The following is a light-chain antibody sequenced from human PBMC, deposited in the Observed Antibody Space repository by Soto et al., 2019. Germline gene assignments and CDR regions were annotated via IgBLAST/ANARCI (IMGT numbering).Light chain of an antibody. Sequence: QSVLTQPASVSGSPGQSITISCTGTSSDVGGYNYVSWYQQHPGKAPKLMIYEVSNRPSGVSNRFSGSKSGNTASLTISGFKAEYEAYYYFSSYTSSSTRVFGGGTKLTVL. V-gene: IGLV2-14*01. CDR3: SSYTSSSTRV. J-gene: IGLJ3*02. CDR2: EVS. CDR1: SSDVGGYNY.